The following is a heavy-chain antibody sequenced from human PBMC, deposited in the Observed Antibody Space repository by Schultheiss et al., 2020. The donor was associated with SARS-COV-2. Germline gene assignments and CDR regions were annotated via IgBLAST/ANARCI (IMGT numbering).Heavy chain of an antibody. D-gene: IGHD2-15*01. V-gene: IGHV4-59*08. CDR1: GGSISYYY. CDR3: ARWWRVAATKFDP. J-gene: IGHJ5*02. CDR2: INYIGST. Sequence: SETLSLTCSVSGGSISYYYWTWIRQPPGKGLEWIGYINYIGSTNYNPSLKSRVTISVDTSKNQFSLKLSSVTAADTAVYYCARWWRVAATKFDPWGQGTLVTVSS.